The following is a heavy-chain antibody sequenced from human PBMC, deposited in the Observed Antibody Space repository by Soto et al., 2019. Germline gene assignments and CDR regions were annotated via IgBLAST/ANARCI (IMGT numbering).Heavy chain of an antibody. J-gene: IGHJ5*02. CDR3: ARGEAVAGTSGFDP. CDR2: ISSSSSYT. CDR1: GFTFSDYY. V-gene: IGHV3-11*06. D-gene: IGHD6-19*01. Sequence: QVQLVGCGGGLVKPGGSLRLSCAASGFTFSDYYMIWIRQAPGKGREWVSYISSSSSYTNYADSVKGRLTISRDNAKHSLYLHMNSLRAEDTAVYYCARGEAVAGTSGFDPWGQGTLVTVSS.